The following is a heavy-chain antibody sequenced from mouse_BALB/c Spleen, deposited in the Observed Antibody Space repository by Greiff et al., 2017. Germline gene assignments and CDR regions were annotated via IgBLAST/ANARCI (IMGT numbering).Heavy chain of an antibody. CDR2: ISSGSSTI. Sequence: EVKLVESGGGLVQPGGSRKLSCAASGFTFSSFGMHWVRQAPEKGLEWVAYISSGSSTIYYADTVKGRFTISRDNPKNTLFLQMTSLRSEDTAMYYCARGSTTVVEGYLDYWGQGTTLTVSS. V-gene: IGHV5-17*02. J-gene: IGHJ2*01. CDR3: ARGSTTVVEGYLDY. D-gene: IGHD1-1*01. CDR1: GFTFSSFG.